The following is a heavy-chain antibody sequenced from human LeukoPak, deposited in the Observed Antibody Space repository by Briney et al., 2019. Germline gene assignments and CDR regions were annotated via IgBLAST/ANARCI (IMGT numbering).Heavy chain of an antibody. Sequence: SETLSLTCTVSGGSISSYYWSWIRQPAGKGLEWIGRIYTSGSTNYNPSLKSRVTMSVDTSKNQFSLKLSSVTAADTAVYYCARDLRVDSRYSSSSIDPWGQGTLVTVSS. CDR1: GGSISSYY. V-gene: IGHV4-4*07. CDR3: ARDLRVDSRYSSSSIDP. J-gene: IGHJ5*02. CDR2: IYTSGST. D-gene: IGHD6-13*01.